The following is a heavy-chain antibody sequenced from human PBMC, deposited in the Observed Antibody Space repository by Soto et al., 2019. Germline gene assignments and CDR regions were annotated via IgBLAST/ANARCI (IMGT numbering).Heavy chain of an antibody. CDR1: GGTFSSYA. D-gene: IGHD4-17*01. CDR3: ARDPLTTRGWFDP. J-gene: IGHJ5*02. V-gene: IGHV1-69*13. Sequence: SVKVSCKASGGTFSSYAISWVRQAPGQGLEWMGGIIPIFGTANYAQKFQGRVTITADESTSTAYMELSSLRSEDTAVYYCARDPLTTRGWFDPWGQGTLVTVSS. CDR2: IIPIFGTA.